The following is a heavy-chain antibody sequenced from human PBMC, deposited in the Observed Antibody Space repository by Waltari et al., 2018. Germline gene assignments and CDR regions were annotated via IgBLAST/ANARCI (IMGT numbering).Heavy chain of an antibody. CDR3: ATDGIESHSCFDH. V-gene: IGHV3-7*04. Sequence: VQLVESGGDLVPPGGSLRLSCAAPGVSSRPSWMNWVCPVPGSGLEWLANINLDGSDRFYAASVEGRFSISRDNAGKSLYLQMDSLRVEDTAVYYCATDGIESHSCFDHWGQGTLVTVSS. CDR2: INLDGSDR. J-gene: IGHJ5*02. D-gene: IGHD1-1*01. CDR1: GVSSRPSW.